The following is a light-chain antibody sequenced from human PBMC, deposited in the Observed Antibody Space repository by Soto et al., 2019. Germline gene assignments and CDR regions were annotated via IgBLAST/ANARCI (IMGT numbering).Light chain of an antibody. CDR3: QRYGGPSWT. CDR2: GAS. CDR1: QSVSSY. V-gene: IGKV3-20*01. Sequence: EIFVTQSPATLSLSPWEIATLSCRASQSVSSYLAWYQQKPGQAPRLLIFGASSRATGIPDKFSGSGSGTDFTLTISRLEPDDFAVYYCQRYGGPSWTFGQGTKVDIK. J-gene: IGKJ1*01.